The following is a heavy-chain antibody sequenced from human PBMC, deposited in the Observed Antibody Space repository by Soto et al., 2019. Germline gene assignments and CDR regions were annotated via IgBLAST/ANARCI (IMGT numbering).Heavy chain of an antibody. V-gene: IGHV1-69*06. D-gene: IGHD3-22*01. Sequence: ASVKVSCKASGGTFSSYAISWVRQAPGQGLEWMGGIIPIFGTANYAQKFQGRVTITADKSTSTAYMELSSLRSEDTAVYYCARDRGYYDSSGYKYFDYWGQGTLVTVSS. CDR2: IIPIFGTA. CDR3: ARDRGYYDSSGYKYFDY. J-gene: IGHJ4*02. CDR1: GGTFSSYA.